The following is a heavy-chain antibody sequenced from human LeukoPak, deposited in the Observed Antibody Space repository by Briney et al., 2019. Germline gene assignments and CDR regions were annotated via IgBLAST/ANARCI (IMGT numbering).Heavy chain of an antibody. CDR3: AREYGGAYSYGYYY. CDR2: VIPTLGIA. Sequence: ASVRVSCKASGYTFTSYGISWVRQAPGQGLEWVGRVIPTLGIANYAQSFQGRVTITADKSTGTAYMELSSLRSEDTAVYYCAREYGGAYSYGYYYWGQGTLVSVSS. J-gene: IGHJ4*02. V-gene: IGHV1-69*04. D-gene: IGHD5-18*01. CDR1: GYTFTSYG.